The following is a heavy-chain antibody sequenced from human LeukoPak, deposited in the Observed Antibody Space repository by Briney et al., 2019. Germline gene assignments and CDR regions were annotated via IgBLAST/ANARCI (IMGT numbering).Heavy chain of an antibody. J-gene: IGHJ4*02. V-gene: IGHV3-30*04. CDR3: ARDSAAMARHYFDY. Sequence: PGRSLRLSCAASGFTFSSYAMHWVRQAPGKGLEWVAVISYDGSNKYYADSVKGRFTISRDNSKNTLSLQMNSLRTEDTAVYYCARDSAAMARHYFDYWGQGTLVTVSS. CDR1: GFTFSSYA. D-gene: IGHD5-18*01. CDR2: ISYDGSNK.